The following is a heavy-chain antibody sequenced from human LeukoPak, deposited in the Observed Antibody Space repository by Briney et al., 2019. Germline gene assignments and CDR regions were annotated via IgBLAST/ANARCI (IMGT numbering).Heavy chain of an antibody. CDR2: IRSKAYGGTT. V-gene: IGHV3-49*03. J-gene: IGHJ3*02. Sequence: GGSLRLSCAASGFTVSSNYMSWFRQAPGKGLEWVGFIRSKAYGGTTEYAASVKGRFTISRDDSKSIACLQMNSLKTEDTAVYYCTRPYGYSYGPGAFDIWGQGTMVTVSS. CDR3: TRPYGYSYGPGAFDI. D-gene: IGHD5-18*01. CDR1: GFTVSSNY.